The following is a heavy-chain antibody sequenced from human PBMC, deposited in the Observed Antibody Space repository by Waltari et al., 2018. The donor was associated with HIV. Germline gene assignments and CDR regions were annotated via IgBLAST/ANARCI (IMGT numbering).Heavy chain of an antibody. Sequence: EVQLVESGGGLVQPGGSLRLSCAASGFTVRSHYTGWVRQAPGKGLEWVSVIYSGGSTYYADSVKGRFTISRDNSKNTLYLQMNSLRAEDTAVYYCAREKSGSYDYWGQEPWSPSPQ. D-gene: IGHD1-26*01. CDR1: GFTVRSHY. CDR3: AREKSGSYDY. V-gene: IGHV3-66*01. CDR2: IYSGGST. J-gene: IGHJ4*01.